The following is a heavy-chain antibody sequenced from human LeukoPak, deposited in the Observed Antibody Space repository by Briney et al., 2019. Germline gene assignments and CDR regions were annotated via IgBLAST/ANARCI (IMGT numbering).Heavy chain of an antibody. CDR2: IYTSGST. J-gene: IGHJ5*02. D-gene: IGHD5/OR15-5a*01. CDR1: GGSISSYY. CDR3: ARETQCRRTTTWAWFGP. V-gene: IGHV4-4*09. Sequence: SETLSLTCVVSGGSISSYYWSWIRQPPGRGLEWIGYIYTSGSTNCNPSLRSRVTISVDSSKNQFSLKLSSVTAADTAVYYCARETQCRRTTTWAWFGPWGQGTLVTVSS.